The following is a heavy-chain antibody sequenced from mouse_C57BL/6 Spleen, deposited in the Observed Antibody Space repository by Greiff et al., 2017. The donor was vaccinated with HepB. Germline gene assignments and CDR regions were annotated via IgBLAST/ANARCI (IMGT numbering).Heavy chain of an antibody. CDR3: ARHEDLAYYSNYCFAY. D-gene: IGHD2-5*01. CDR2: FYPGSGSI. V-gene: IGHV1-62-2*01. CDR1: GYTFTEYT. Sequence: QVQLQQSGAELVKPGASVKLSCKASGYTFTEYTIHWVKQRSGQGLEWIGWFYPGSGSIKYNEKFKDKATLTADKSSSTVYMELSRLTSEDSAVYVFARHEDLAYYSNYCFAYWGQGTLVTVSA. J-gene: IGHJ3*01.